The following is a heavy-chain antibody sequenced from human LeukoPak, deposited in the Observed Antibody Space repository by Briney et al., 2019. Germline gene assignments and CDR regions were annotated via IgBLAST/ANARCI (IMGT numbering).Heavy chain of an antibody. D-gene: IGHD3-10*01. V-gene: IGHV3-23*01. Sequence: GGSLRLSCAASGFTFSSYAMNWVRQAPGKGLEWVSGISGSGDSTHYADSVKGRFTISRDNSKNTLYLQMNSLRAEDTAVYYCASPPDYYGSGSYLMYQDYWGQGTLVTVSS. CDR1: GFTFSSYA. CDR3: ASPPDYYGSGSYLMYQDY. CDR2: ISGSGDST. J-gene: IGHJ4*02.